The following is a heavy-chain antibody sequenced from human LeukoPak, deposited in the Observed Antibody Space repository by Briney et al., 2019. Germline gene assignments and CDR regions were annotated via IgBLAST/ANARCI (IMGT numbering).Heavy chain of an antibody. CDR3: ARLSSSWPHWFDP. J-gene: IGHJ5*02. D-gene: IGHD6-13*01. Sequence: SETLSLTCAVYGGSFSGYYWSWIRQPPGKGLEWIGEINHSGSTNYNPSLKSRVTISVDTSKNQFSLKLSSVTAADTAVYYCARLSSSWPHWFDPWGQGTLVTVSS. CDR1: GGSFSGYY. CDR2: INHSGST. V-gene: IGHV4-34*01.